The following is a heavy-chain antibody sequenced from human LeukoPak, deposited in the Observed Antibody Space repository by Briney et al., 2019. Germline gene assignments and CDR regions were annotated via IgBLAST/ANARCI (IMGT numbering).Heavy chain of an antibody. CDR2: ISGSGGST. J-gene: IGHJ6*03. V-gene: IGHV3-23*01. Sequence: GGSLRLSCAASGFTFSSYAMSWVRQAPGKGLEWVSAISGSGGSTYYADSVKGRFTISRDNSKNTLYLQINSLRAADTAVYYWARGGFGEAYYYYYYMDVWGKGTTVTVSS. CDR3: ARGGFGEAYYYYYYMDV. D-gene: IGHD3-10*01. CDR1: GFTFSSYA.